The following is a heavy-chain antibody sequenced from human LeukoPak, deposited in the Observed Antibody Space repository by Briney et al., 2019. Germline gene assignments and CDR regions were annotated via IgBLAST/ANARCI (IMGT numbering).Heavy chain of an antibody. CDR3: AKWERLNRVFF. V-gene: IGHV4-61*02. Sequence: SQTLSLTCTVSGDSISSGSFYWPWIRQPAGKGLEWIGRIYTGGNTNYNPSLQSLVAISMDTSKNQFSLKLSSVTAADTAVYYCAKWERLNRVFFWGQGTLVAVSS. CDR2: IYTGGNT. D-gene: IGHD1-26*01. CDR1: GDSISSGSFY. J-gene: IGHJ1*01.